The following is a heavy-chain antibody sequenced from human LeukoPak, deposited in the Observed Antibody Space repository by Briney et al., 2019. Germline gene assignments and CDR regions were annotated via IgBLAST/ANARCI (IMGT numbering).Heavy chain of an antibody. CDR1: GGSFSGYY. D-gene: IGHD3-22*01. V-gene: IGHV4-34*01. Sequence: PSETLSLTCAVYGGSFSGYYWSWIRQPPGKGLEWIGEINHSGSTNYNPSLKSRVTISVDTSKNQFSLKLSSVTAADTAVYYCARHPDYYDSSGVDYWGQGTLVTVSS. CDR3: ARHPDYYDSSGVDY. J-gene: IGHJ4*02. CDR2: INHSGST.